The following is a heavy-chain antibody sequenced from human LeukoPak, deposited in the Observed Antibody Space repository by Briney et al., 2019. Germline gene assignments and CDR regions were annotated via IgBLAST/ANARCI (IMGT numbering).Heavy chain of an antibody. J-gene: IGHJ3*02. Sequence: GGSLRLSCAASGLTFRTYSMNWVRQAPGKGLEWVSYISSGGSTIYYADSVKGRFTISRDNAKNSLYLQMNSLRAEDTAVYYCARDPLDISRWTNAFDIWGQGTTVIVS. CDR2: ISSGGSTI. D-gene: IGHD5-12*01. CDR1: GLTFRTYS. V-gene: IGHV3-48*01. CDR3: ARDPLDISRWTNAFDI.